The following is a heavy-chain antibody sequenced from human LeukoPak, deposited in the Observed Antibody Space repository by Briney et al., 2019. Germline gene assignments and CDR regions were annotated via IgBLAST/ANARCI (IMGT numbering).Heavy chain of an antibody. J-gene: IGHJ4*02. Sequence: GGSLRLSCAASGFTFSNYNMNWVRQAPGKGLEWVSSITSSSTYIYYADSVKGRFTISRDNAKNSLYLQMNSLRAEDTAVYYCARDTTYYYDSSGYYRPGGGYYFDYWGQGTLVTVSS. CDR2: ITSSSTYI. CDR1: GFTFSNYN. D-gene: IGHD3-22*01. V-gene: IGHV3-21*01. CDR3: ARDTTYYYDSSGYYRPGGGYYFDY.